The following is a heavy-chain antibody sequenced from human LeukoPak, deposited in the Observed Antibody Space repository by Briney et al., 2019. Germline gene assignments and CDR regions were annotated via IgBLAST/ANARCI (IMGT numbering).Heavy chain of an antibody. Sequence: SVKVSYKASGYTFTGYYMHWVRQAPGQGLEWMGGIIPLFGTTHYAQNFQGRVTITTDASTSTAYMELSSLTSEDTAVYYCATWGPIFADITSWYLDFWGQGTLITVSS. D-gene: IGHD6-13*01. CDR3: ATWGPIFADITSWYLDF. J-gene: IGHJ4*02. V-gene: IGHV1-69*05. CDR1: GYTFTGYY. CDR2: IIPLFGTT.